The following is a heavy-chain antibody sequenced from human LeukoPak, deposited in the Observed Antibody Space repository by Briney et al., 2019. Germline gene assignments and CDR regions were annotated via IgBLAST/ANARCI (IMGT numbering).Heavy chain of an antibody. CDR2: IYWNDDK. CDR1: GFSLSTSGVG. D-gene: IGHD2-15*01. V-gene: IGHV2-5*01. J-gene: IGHJ5*02. Sequence: SGPTLVNPTQTLTLTCTFSGFSLSTSGVGVGWIRQPPGKALEWLALIYWNDDKRYSPSLQSRLTITKDTSKSQVVLTMTNMDPVDTATYCCAHRRAYQYCAGGSCPNWFDPWGQGTLVTVSS. CDR3: AHRRAYQYCAGGSCPNWFDP.